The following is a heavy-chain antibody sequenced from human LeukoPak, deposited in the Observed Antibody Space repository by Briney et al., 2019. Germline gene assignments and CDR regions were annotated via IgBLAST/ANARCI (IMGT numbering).Heavy chain of an antibody. Sequence: PSETLSLTCTVSGGSISSYYWSWIRQPPGKGLEWIGYIYYSGSTNYNPSLKSRVTISVDTSKNQFSLKLSSVTAADTAVYYCARLQAQTNWFDPWGQGTLVTVSS. CDR2: IYYSGST. CDR3: ARLQAQTNWFDP. CDR1: GGSISSYY. V-gene: IGHV4-59*08. J-gene: IGHJ5*02.